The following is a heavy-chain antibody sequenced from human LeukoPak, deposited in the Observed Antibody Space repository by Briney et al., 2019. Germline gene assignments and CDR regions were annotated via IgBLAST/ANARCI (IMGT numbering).Heavy chain of an antibody. Sequence: ASVKVSCKASGYTFTSHAINWVRQAPGQGLEWMGWININTGNPTYAQGFTGRFVFSLDTSVSTAYLQISSLKAEDTAVYYCARSSSWNYYYYYMDVWGKGTTVTVSS. CDR3: ARSSSWNYYYYYMDV. V-gene: IGHV7-4-1*02. CDR2: ININTGNP. J-gene: IGHJ6*03. CDR1: GYTFTSHA. D-gene: IGHD6-13*01.